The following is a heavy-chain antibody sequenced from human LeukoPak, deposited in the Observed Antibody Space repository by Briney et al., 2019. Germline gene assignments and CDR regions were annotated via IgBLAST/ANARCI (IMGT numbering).Heavy chain of an antibody. CDR2: IYYSGST. J-gene: IGHJ4*02. Sequence: SETLSLTCTVSGGSISSYYWSWIRQPPGKGLEWIGYIYYSGSTYYNPSLKSRVTISVDTSKNQFSLKLSSVTAADTAVYYCARDGYYGSGSYQWGQGTLVTVSS. D-gene: IGHD3-10*01. CDR1: GGSISSYY. CDR3: ARDGYYGSGSYQ. V-gene: IGHV4-59*12.